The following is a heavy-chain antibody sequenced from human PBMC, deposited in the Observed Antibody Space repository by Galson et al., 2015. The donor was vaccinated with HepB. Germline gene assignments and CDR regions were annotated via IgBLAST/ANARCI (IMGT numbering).Heavy chain of an antibody. D-gene: IGHD3-3*01. CDR2: ISNDGSNK. CDR1: GFTFSSYG. CDR3: AKDLNYDFWSGYYSIEHYYGMDV. V-gene: IGHV3-30*18. J-gene: IGHJ6*02. Sequence: SLRLSCAASGFTFSSYGMHWVRQAPGKGLEWVAVISNDGSNKYYADSAKGRFTISRDNSKNTLYLQMNSLRAEDTAVYYCAKDLNYDFWSGYYSIEHYYGMDVWGQGTTVTVSS.